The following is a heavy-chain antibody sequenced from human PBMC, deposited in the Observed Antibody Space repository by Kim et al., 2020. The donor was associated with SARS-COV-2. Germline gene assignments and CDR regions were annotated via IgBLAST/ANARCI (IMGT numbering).Heavy chain of an antibody. D-gene: IGHD3-10*01. Sequence: YYNPPLKSRVSVSVDTSKNQFSLKLTSVTAADTAVYYCARMDGSLNWFDPWGQGTLVTVSS. CDR3: ARMDGSLNWFDP. V-gene: IGHV4-30-2*04. J-gene: IGHJ5*02.